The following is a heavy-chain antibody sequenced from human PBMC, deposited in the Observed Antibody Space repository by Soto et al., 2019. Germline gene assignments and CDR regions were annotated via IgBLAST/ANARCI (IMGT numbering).Heavy chain of an antibody. V-gene: IGHV1-3*01. CDR2: IHAGNGDI. D-gene: IGHD5-12*01. Sequence: QVQLVQSGAEVKKPGASVKVSCKASRYTFTSCAIHWLRQAPGQSLEWVGWIHAGNGDIKYSQKFQGRVTITGDTSARTAYMELSSLTSEDTAIYYCANRIGVAATIPVSGYWRQGTLFTVSS. J-gene: IGHJ4*02. CDR3: ANRIGVAATIPVSGY. CDR1: RYTFTSCA.